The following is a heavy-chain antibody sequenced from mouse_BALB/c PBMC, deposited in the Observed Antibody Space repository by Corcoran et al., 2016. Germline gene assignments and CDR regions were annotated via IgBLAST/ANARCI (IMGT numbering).Heavy chain of an antibody. D-gene: IGHD1-1*01. CDR3: ARDYYGSSYFDY. J-gene: IGHJ2*01. Sequence: EVQLQQSGAELVRPGALVKLSCKASGFNIKDYYMHWVKQRPEQGLEWIGWIDPENGNTIYDPKFQGKASITADTSSNTAYLQPSSLTSEDTAVYYCARDYYGSSYFDYWGQGTTLTVSS. CDR2: IDPENGNT. CDR1: GFNIKDYY. V-gene: IGHV14-1*02.